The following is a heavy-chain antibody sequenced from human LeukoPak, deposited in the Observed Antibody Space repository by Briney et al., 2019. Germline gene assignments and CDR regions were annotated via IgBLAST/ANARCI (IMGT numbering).Heavy chain of an antibody. D-gene: IGHD3-3*01. CDR2: IYYSGNT. CDR3: ARTITIFGALGYFDY. Sequence: NPSETLSLTCTVSGTSISSGAYSWSSVRQHPGKGLEWIAYIYYSGNTYYNPSLKRRVTISVDTSKNQFSLKLSSVTAADTAVYYCARTITIFGALGYFDYWGQGTLVTVSS. V-gene: IGHV4-31*03. CDR1: GTSISSGAYS. J-gene: IGHJ4*02.